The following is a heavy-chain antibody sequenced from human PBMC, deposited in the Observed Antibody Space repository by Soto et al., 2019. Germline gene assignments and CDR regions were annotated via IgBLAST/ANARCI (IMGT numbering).Heavy chain of an antibody. Sequence: ASVKVSCKASGYTFTSYGISWVRQAPGQGLEWMGWISVYNGNTNYAQSLQGRVTMTTDTSTNTAYMELRSLRSDDTAVYYCARVYDFWSGYSNPFHYWGQGTLVTVSS. V-gene: IGHV1-18*01. D-gene: IGHD3-3*01. CDR2: ISVYNGNT. CDR1: GYTFTSYG. J-gene: IGHJ4*02. CDR3: ARVYDFWSGYSNPFHY.